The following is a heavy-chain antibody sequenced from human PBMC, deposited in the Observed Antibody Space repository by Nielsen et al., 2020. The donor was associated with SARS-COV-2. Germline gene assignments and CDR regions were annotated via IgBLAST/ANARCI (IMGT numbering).Heavy chain of an antibody. CDR1: GFIFRCYL. V-gene: IGHV3-64D*06. D-gene: IGHD3-22*01. CDR2: ISANGKDT. CDR3: VKEDSAYYDY. Sequence: GESLKISCSASGFIFRCYLMHLVRQAPGKGLEYVSAISANGKDTYYADSMKGRFTISRDNSRNTLYLQMSSLRTEDTAVYFCVKEDSAYYDYWGQGTLVTVSS. J-gene: IGHJ4*02.